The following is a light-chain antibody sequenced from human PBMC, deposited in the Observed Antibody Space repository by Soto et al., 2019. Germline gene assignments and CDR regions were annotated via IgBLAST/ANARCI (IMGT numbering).Light chain of an antibody. V-gene: IGLV2-14*01. CDR3: SSYTTGSTYV. CDR2: DVS. Sequence: QSALTQPASVSGSPGQSITISCTGTSSDVGGYNYVSWHQQHPGKVPKLMIYDVSYRPSGVSNRFSGSKSGNTASLTISGLQAEDEADYYCSSYTTGSTYVFGTETKVTVL. CDR1: SSDVGGYNY. J-gene: IGLJ1*01.